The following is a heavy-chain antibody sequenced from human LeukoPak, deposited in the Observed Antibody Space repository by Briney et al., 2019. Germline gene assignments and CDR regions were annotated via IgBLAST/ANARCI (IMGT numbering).Heavy chain of an antibody. CDR1: GFTFSSYA. Sequence: PGGSLRLSCAASGFTFSSYAMSWVRQAPGKGLEWVSAISGSGGSTYYADSVKGRFTISRDNSKDTLYLQMNSLRAEDTAVYYCAKGGGVIVVEYYFDYWGQGTLVTVSS. D-gene: IGHD3-22*01. V-gene: IGHV3-23*01. J-gene: IGHJ4*02. CDR3: AKGGGVIVVEYYFDY. CDR2: ISGSGGST.